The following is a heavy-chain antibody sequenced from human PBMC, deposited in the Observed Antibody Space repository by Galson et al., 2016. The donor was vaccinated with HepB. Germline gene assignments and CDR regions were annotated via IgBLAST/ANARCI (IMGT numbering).Heavy chain of an antibody. Sequence: SLRLSCAASGFTFSTYSMNWVRQRPGKALEWLPHLSSRFGTIFYADSVKGRFTSSRDNGKNSVFLQLNGLRDDDTALYYCARGLEQPVGHFDVWGQGTLVTVSS. V-gene: IGHV3-48*02. CDR2: LSSRFGTI. CDR1: GFTFSTYS. D-gene: IGHD1/OR15-1a*01. CDR3: ARGLEQPVGHFDV. J-gene: IGHJ4*02.